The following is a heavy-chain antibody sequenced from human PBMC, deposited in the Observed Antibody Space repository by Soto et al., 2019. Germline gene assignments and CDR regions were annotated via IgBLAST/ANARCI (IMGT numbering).Heavy chain of an antibody. CDR2: IYYSGST. CDR3: ARDHGFGELYFYY. CDR1: GGSVSSGSYY. V-gene: IGHV4-61*01. J-gene: IGHJ4*02. D-gene: IGHD3-10*01. Sequence: QVQLQESGPGLLKPSETLSLTCTVSGGSVSSGSYYWSCIRKPPGKGLEWIGYIYYSGSTNYNPSLKCRVAISLDTSQNQCSLKLSSVTAADTAVYYCARDHGFGELYFYYWGQGTLVTVSS.